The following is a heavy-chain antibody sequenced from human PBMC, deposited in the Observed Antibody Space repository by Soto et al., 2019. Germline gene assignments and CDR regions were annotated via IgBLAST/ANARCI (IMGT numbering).Heavy chain of an antibody. CDR1: GGSISSGDYY. CDR3: AREGTIFGVAPIPH. Sequence: SETLSLTCTVSGGSISSGDYYWSWIRQPPGKGLEWIGYIYYSGSTYYNPSLKSRVTISVDTSKNQFSLKLSSVTAADTAVYYCAREGTIFGVAPIPHWGQGTLVTAPQ. V-gene: IGHV4-30-4*01. CDR2: IYYSGST. J-gene: IGHJ4*02. D-gene: IGHD3-3*01.